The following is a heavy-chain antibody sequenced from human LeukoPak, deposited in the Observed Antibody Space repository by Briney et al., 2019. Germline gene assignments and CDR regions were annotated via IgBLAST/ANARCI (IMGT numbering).Heavy chain of an antibody. CDR1: GFTFSSYW. Sequence: GGSLRLSCAASGFTFSSYWMSWVRQAPGKGLEWVANIKQDGSEKYYVDSVKGRFTISRDNAKNPLYLQMNSLRAEDTAVNYCARIDDYGDTYYFDYWGQGTLVTVSS. CDR2: IKQDGSEK. D-gene: IGHD4-17*01. J-gene: IGHJ4*02. CDR3: ARIDDYGDTYYFDY. V-gene: IGHV3-7*01.